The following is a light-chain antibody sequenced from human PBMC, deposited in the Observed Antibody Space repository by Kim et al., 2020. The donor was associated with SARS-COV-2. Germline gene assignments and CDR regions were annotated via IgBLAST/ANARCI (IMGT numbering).Light chain of an antibody. J-gene: IGKJ1*01. CDR1: QRISNS. CDR2: AAS. V-gene: IGKV1-27*01. CDR3: QKYNAPPWT. Sequence: VGDRINTTCRASQRISNSLAWFPQTPGKASQVLIYAASTFPAGAPSRFSGSGSGKDSILTISRLQHEDAANYYCQKYNAPPWTFGQGTKVDIK.